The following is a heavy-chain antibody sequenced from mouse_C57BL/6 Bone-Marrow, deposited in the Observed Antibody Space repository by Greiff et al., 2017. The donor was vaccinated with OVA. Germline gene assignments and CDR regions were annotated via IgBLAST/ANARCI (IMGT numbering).Heavy chain of an antibody. V-gene: IGHV14-4*01. J-gene: IGHJ4*01. D-gene: IGHD2-3*01. CDR3: TTYDGYPYYYAMDY. Sequence: VHVKQSGAELVRPGASVKLSCTASGFNIKDDYMHWVKQRPEQGLEWIGWIDPENGDTEYASKFQGKATITADTSSNTAYLQLSSLTSEDTAVYYCTTYDGYPYYYAMDYWGQGTSVTVSS. CDR2: IDPENGDT. CDR1: GFNIKDDY.